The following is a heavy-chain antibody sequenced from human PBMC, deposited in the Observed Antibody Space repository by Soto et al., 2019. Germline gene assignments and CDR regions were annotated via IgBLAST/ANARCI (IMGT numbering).Heavy chain of an antibody. CDR2: IDLSDSYT. Sequence: EVQLVQSGAEVKKPGESLRISCKASGFSFTTYWINWVRQMPGKGLEWMGRIDLSDSYTNYSPSFQGHVTISADKSISTAYLQWNSLKASDTAVYYCARRPWYFDLWGRGTLVTVSS. V-gene: IGHV5-10-1*01. CDR1: GFSFTTYW. J-gene: IGHJ2*01. CDR3: ARRPWYFDL.